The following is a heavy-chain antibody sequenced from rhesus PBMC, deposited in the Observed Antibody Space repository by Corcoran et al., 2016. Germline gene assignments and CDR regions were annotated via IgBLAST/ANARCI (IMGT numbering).Heavy chain of an antibody. Sequence: QVQLQESGPGLVKPSQTLSLTCAIAGDSVPSKRAAWNWHRPSPTDGLEWLGRTYYRSKWYNDYAQSVQNRISINPDTAKNQFSLQLNSVTPEDMAVYYCARAGISAAGLDYWGQGVLVTVSS. D-gene: IGHD6S26*01. V-gene: IGHV6-1*01. J-gene: IGHJ4*01. CDR1: GDSVPSKRAA. CDR3: ARAGISAAGLDY. CDR2: TYYRSKWYN.